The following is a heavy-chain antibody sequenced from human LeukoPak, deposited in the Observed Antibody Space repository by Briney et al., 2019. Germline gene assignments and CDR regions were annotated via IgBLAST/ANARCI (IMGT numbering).Heavy chain of an antibody. CDR3: ARTFHDSSGYYQGYFDY. J-gene: IGHJ4*02. CDR2: INPNSGGT. D-gene: IGHD3-22*01. V-gene: IGHV1-2*02. Sequence: ASVKVSCKASGYTFTGYYMHWVRQAPGQGLEWMGWINPNSGGTNYAQKFQGRVTMNRDTSISTAYMELSRLRSDDTAVYYCARTFHDSSGYYQGYFDYWGQGTLVTVSS. CDR1: GYTFTGYY.